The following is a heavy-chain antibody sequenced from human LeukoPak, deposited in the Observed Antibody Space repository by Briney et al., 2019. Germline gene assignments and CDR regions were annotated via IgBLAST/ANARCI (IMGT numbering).Heavy chain of an antibody. CDR1: GLIFRRYG. Sequence: GGSLRLSCAASGLIFRRYGMHWVRQAPGKGPEWVAFILYDGSNKYNADSVEGRFTISRDNAKNSLYLQMNSLRAEDTAVYYCARPLKTIVATIGMDVWGKGTTVTISS. D-gene: IGHD5-12*01. CDR2: ILYDGSNK. CDR3: ARPLKTIVATIGMDV. V-gene: IGHV3-30*02. J-gene: IGHJ6*04.